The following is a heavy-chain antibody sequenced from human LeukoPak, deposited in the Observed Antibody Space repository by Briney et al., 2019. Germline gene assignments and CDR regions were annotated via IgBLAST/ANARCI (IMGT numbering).Heavy chain of an antibody. CDR1: GFTFDDYG. V-gene: IGHV3-20*04. Sequence: GGSLRLSCAASGFTFDDYGMSWVRQAPGKGLEWASGINWNGGSTGYADSVKGRFTISRDNAKNSLYLQMNSLRAEDTALYYCARDALKLYSSSEIDYWGQGTLVTVSS. J-gene: IGHJ4*02. CDR3: ARDALKLYSSSEIDY. CDR2: INWNGGST. D-gene: IGHD6-6*01.